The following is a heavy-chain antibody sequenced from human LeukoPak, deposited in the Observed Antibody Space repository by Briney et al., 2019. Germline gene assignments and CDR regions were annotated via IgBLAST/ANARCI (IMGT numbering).Heavy chain of an antibody. D-gene: IGHD3-3*01. CDR1: GFSFSSYG. CDR2: ISGSGANT. Sequence: GGSLRLSCVASGFSFSSYGMGWVRQAPGKGLEWVSVISGSGANTYYADSVRGRFTISRDRSRNTLYLQMNTLRAEDTAVYYCARESAIFGVVISRNWFDPWGQGTLVTVSS. J-gene: IGHJ5*02. V-gene: IGHV3-23*01. CDR3: ARESAIFGVVISRNWFDP.